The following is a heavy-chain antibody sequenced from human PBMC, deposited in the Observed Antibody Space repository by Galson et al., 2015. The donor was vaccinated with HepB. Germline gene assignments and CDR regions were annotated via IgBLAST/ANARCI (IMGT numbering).Heavy chain of an antibody. D-gene: IGHD1-1*01. V-gene: IGHV2-26*01. CDR1: GFSLSNARMG. Sequence: PALVKPTQTLTLPCTVSGFSLSNARMGVSWIRQPPGKALEWLAHIFSNDEKSYSTSLKSRLTISKDTSKSQVVLTMTNMDPVDTATYYCARLERPFGNAFDIWGQGTMVTVSS. J-gene: IGHJ3*02. CDR3: ARLERPFGNAFDI. CDR2: IFSNDEK.